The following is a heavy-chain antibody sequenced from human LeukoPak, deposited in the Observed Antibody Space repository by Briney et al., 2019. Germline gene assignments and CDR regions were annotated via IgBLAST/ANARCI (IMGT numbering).Heavy chain of an antibody. D-gene: IGHD2-2*01. CDR1: GFTFSNYG. CDR3: TTLTNDCSSTSCYGEVDY. CDR2: IKSRTDGGTI. Sequence: PGGSLILSCTASGFTFSNYGIHWVRQAPGKGLEWVGRIKSRTDGGTIDYAAPVKGRFTISRDDSKNTLYLQMNSLKTEDTAVYYCTTLTNDCSSTSCYGEVDYWGQGTLVTVSS. V-gene: IGHV3-15*01. J-gene: IGHJ4*02.